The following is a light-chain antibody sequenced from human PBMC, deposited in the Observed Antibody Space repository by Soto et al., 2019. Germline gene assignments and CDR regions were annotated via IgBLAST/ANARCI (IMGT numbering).Light chain of an antibody. Sequence: QSALTQPPSASGSPGQSVTISCTGTSRDVGAYNHVSWYQIHPAKAPKVIIYDVSKRPSGVPDRFSGSKSGNTAFLTVSGLQAEDEAYYYCGSHAGSSAVFGGGTKVTVL. CDR2: DVS. J-gene: IGLJ2*01. V-gene: IGLV2-8*01. CDR3: GSHAGSSAV. CDR1: SRDVGAYNH.